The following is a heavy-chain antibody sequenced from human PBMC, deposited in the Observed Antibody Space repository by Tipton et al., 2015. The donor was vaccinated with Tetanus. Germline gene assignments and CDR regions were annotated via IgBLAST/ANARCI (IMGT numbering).Heavy chain of an antibody. D-gene: IGHD2-8*01. CDR3: ARRSYCTSTRCFDAFDL. V-gene: IGHV4-59*01. CDR2: IFHSGST. CDR1: GDSMTRYY. J-gene: IGHJ3*01. Sequence: TLSLTCTVSGDSMTRYYWSWIRQPPGKGLEWISYIFHSGSTNYNPALKSRVTISMDTSRNLISLNLTSVTAADTAVYFCARRSYCTSTRCFDAFDLWGPGTRVTVSS.